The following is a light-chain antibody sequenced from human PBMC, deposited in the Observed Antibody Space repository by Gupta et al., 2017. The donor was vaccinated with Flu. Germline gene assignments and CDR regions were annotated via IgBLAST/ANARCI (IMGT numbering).Light chain of an antibody. Sequence: NCMSSQCVDSSIKGNYLAWYQQRPGQPPKLLIYSASTLQTGVPARFSGSGSGTEFTLTISSLQAEDVAFYYCQQCHSIPPTFGEGTQVEIK. CDR1: QCVDSSIKGNY. J-gene: IGKJ4*01. CDR2: SAS. V-gene: IGKV4-1*01. CDR3: QQCHSIPPT.